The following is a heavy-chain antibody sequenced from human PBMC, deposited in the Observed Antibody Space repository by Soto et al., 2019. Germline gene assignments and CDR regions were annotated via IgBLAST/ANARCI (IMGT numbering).Heavy chain of an antibody. CDR3: ARDSGPTWWGLGY. D-gene: IGHD3-16*01. J-gene: IGHJ4*02. Sequence: QVQLVQSGAEVKMPGASVRVSCKASGYTFTSYTMHWVRQAPGQRPEWMGWINTDNGNTKYSKEFQDRVTITKDTSARTGYMEVSRLRSGDKAVNLRARDSGPTWWGLGYWGQGTLGPVSS. CDR1: GYTFTSYT. CDR2: INTDNGNT. V-gene: IGHV1-3*04.